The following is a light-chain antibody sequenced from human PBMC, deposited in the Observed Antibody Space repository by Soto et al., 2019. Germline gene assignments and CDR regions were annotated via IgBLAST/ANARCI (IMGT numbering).Light chain of an antibody. CDR2: GAS. CDR1: QSVSSSY. Sequence: EIVLTQSPGTLSLSPDERATISCMASQSVSSSYLAWYQQKPGQAPRLLIYGASSRATGIPDRFSGSGSGTDFTLTISRLEPEDFAVYYCQQYGSSPLTFGGGTKVDIK. CDR3: QQYGSSPLT. J-gene: IGKJ4*01. V-gene: IGKV3-20*01.